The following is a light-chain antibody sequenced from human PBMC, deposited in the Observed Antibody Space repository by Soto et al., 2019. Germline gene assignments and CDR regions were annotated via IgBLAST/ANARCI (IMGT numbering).Light chain of an antibody. CDR2: SNT. V-gene: IGLV1-47*02. Sequence: QSVLTRPPSLSGTPGQGVTISCSGGSSNIATNYVYWYQLLPGTAPKLVIFSNTIRPPRVPDRFSGSKSGASASLVISGLRSEDEADYFCASWDDSLFGWVFGGGTKLTVL. CDR1: SSNIATNY. J-gene: IGLJ3*02. CDR3: ASWDDSLFGWV.